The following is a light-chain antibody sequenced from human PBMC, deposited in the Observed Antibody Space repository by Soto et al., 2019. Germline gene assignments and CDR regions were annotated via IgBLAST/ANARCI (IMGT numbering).Light chain of an antibody. V-gene: IGLV1-44*01. Sequence: QSVLTQPPSASATPGQRVTISCSGSNSNIGTNTVNWYQQLPGTAPRLLIYTNNQRPSGVPQRFSGSKTGTSASLTISGLQAEDEADYYCCSYAGSYTFVFGIGTKVTVL. CDR2: TNN. CDR3: CSYAGSYTFV. J-gene: IGLJ1*01. CDR1: NSNIGTNT.